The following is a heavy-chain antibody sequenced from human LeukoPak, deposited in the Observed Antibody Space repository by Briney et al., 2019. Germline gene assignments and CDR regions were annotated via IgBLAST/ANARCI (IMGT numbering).Heavy chain of an antibody. Sequence: PGGSLRLSCVASGFTFSNYAMHWVRQAPGKGLEWVSYISSSSSTIYYADSVKGRFTISRDNPKNSLYLQMNSLRAEDTAVYYCARMTTVGSYYYYGMDVWGQGTTVTVSS. CDR1: GFTFSNYA. CDR2: ISSSSSTI. CDR3: ARMTTVGSYYYYGMDV. J-gene: IGHJ6*02. V-gene: IGHV3-48*04. D-gene: IGHD4-23*01.